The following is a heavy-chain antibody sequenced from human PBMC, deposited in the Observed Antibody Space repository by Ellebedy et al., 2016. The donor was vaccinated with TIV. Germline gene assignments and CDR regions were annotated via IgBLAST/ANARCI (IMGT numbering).Heavy chain of an antibody. CDR3: RQGHYADY. CDR1: GFSFNTFF. V-gene: IGHV3-23*01. J-gene: IGHJ4*02. Sequence: GGSLRLSXAASGFSFNTFFMSWVRHSPWRGLEWVSTISAGSDTTRFADSVKGRFTISRDNSKNTVYLRMNDLRAEDTAAYYCRQGHYADYWGQGTLVTVSS. CDR2: ISAGSDTT.